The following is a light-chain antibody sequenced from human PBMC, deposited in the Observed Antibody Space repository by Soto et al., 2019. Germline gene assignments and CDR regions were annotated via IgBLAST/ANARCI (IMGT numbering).Light chain of an antibody. V-gene: IGKV3-20*01. J-gene: IGKJ5*01. CDR1: QSVSSSY. Sequence: EIVLTQSPGTLSLSPGEGATLSCRASQSVSSSYIAWYQQRPGQTPSLLIYGASTRATGIPDRFSGSGSGAHLTLTNSRLGPWNFGMHYPPHFGGTPITSGQGTRLEIK. CDR2: GAS. CDR3: PHFGGTPIT.